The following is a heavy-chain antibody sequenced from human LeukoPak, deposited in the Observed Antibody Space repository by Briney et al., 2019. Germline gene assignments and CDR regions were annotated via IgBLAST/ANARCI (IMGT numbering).Heavy chain of an antibody. CDR3: ARAGITMIVVSSYGKDV. D-gene: IGHD3-22*01. CDR2: ISAYNGNT. CDR1: GYTFTSYG. J-gene: IGHJ6*02. Sequence: ASVKVSCKASGYTFTSYGISWVRQAPGQGLEWMGWISAYNGNTNYAQKLQGRVTMTTDTSTSTAYMELRSLRSDDTAVYYCARAGITMIVVSSYGKDVWGQGTTVTVSS. V-gene: IGHV1-18*01.